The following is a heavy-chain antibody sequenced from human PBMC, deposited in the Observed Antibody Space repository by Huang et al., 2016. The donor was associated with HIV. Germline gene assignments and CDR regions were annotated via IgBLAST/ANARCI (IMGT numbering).Heavy chain of an antibody. CDR3: AKADSGAAAGSLVDY. V-gene: IGHV3-23*01. J-gene: IGHJ4*02. CDR1: GFTFSSYA. D-gene: IGHD6-13*01. Sequence: EVQLLESGGGLVQPGGSLRLSCAASGFTFSSYAMGWVRQAAGKGREGVSSITGRGSSSYYADSVKGRFTISRDNSKNTLYLQMNSLRAEDTAIYYCAKADSGAAAGSLVDYWGQGTLVTVSS. CDR2: ITGRGSSS.